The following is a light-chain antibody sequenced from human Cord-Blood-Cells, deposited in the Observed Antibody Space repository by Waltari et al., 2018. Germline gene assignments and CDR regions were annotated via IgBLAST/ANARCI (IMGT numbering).Light chain of an antibody. CDR1: KLGDKY. J-gene: IGLJ2*01. Sequence: SYELTQPHSASVSPGQTASITCSGDKLGDKYACWYQQQPGQSPVLVIYQDSKRPSGIPERFSGSNSGNTATLTISGTQAMDEADYYCQAWDSSTVVFGGGTKLTVL. V-gene: IGLV3-1*01. CDR3: QAWDSSTVV. CDR2: QDS.